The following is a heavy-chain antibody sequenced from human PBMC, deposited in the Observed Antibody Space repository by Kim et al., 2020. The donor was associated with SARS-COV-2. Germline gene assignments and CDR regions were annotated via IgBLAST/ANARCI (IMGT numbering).Heavy chain of an antibody. D-gene: IGHD2-8*02. J-gene: IGHJ4*02. CDR3: ATMTVCTGTTGDYFDN. Sequence: PVKGRFTISRDDSKTTLYLQMNNLKTEDTAVYYCATMTVCTGTTGDYFDNWGQGTLVTVSS. V-gene: IGHV3-15*01.